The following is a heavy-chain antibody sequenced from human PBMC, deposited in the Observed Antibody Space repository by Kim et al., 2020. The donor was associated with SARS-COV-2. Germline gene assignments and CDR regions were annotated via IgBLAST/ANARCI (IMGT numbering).Heavy chain of an antibody. V-gene: IGHV3-15*01. D-gene: IGHD6-13*01. CDR2: IKSKTDGGTT. J-gene: IGHJ4*02. Sequence: GGSLRLSCAASGFTFSNAWMSWVRQAPGKGLEWVGRIKSKTDGGTTDYAAPLKGRFTISRDDSKNTLYLQMNSLKTEDTAVYYCTTYPSGVGRSSSWYSPDYWGQGTLVTVSS. CDR3: TTYPSGVGRSSSWYSPDY. CDR1: GFTFSNAW.